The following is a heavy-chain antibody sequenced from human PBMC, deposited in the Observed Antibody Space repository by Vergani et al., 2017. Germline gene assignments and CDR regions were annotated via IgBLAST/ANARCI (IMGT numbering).Heavy chain of an antibody. J-gene: IGHJ6*01. Sequence: LEESGGGSVKPGGSLRLSCAASGFKFSDHYMSWIRQAPGKGLEWVSHISPGASTVTYTDSVTGRFTVSRDNDNNSLTLDMTTLRVEDTAVYYCAKSHGISTTRYYCAMDVWWQGTTVTVFS. D-gene: IGHD2-8*01. V-gene: IGHV3-11*04. CDR2: ISPGASTV. CDR3: AKSHGISTTRYYCAMDV. CDR1: GFKFSDHY.